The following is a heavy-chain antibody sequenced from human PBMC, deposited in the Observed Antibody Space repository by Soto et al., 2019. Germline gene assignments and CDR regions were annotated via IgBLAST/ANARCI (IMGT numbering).Heavy chain of an antibody. D-gene: IGHD3-9*01. J-gene: IGHJ3*02. CDR3: ARVPILTVVAFDI. V-gene: IGHV4-39*01. CDR2: IYYSGST. CDR1: GGSISSSSYY. Sequence: QLQLQESGPGLVKPSETLSPTCTVSGGSISSSSYYWGWIRQPPGKGLEWIGSIYYSGSTYYNPSLKSRVTISVDTSKNQFSLKLSSVTAADTAVYYCARVPILTVVAFDIWGQGTMVTVSS.